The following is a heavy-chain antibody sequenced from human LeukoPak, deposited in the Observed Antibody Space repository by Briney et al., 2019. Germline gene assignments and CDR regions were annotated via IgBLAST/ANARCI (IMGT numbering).Heavy chain of an antibody. CDR1: GYSFTSYW. CDR2: IYPGDSDT. D-gene: IGHD3-3*01. J-gene: IGHJ5*02. Sequence: GESLKISCQGSGYSFTSYWIGWVRQMPGKGLEWMGIIYPGDSDTRYSPSFQGQVTISADKSISTAYLQWSSLKASDTAMYYCARGLDDFWSGYYPGSWFDPWGQGTLVTVSS. CDR3: ARGLDDFWSGYYPGSWFDP. V-gene: IGHV5-51*01.